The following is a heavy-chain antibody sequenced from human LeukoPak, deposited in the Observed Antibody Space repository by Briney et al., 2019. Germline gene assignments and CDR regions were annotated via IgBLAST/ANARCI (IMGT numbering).Heavy chain of an antibody. CDR1: GFTFSGSA. D-gene: IGHD1-26*01. Sequence: GGSLRLSCAASGFTFSGSAMHWVRQASGKGLEWVGRIRSKANSYATAYAASVKGRFTISRDDSKNTAYLQMNSLKTEDTAVYYCTTRASIVGATDFDYWGQGTLVTVSS. CDR2: IRSKANSYAT. CDR3: TTRASIVGATDFDY. J-gene: IGHJ4*02. V-gene: IGHV3-73*01.